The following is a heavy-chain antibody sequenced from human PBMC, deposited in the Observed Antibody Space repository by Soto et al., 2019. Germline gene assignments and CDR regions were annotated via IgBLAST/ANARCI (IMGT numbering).Heavy chain of an antibody. CDR2: IYSGGST. CDR3: ARDKLHYFDY. D-gene: IGHD1-26*01. V-gene: IGHV3-53*01. J-gene: IGHJ4*02. CDR1: GFTVSSNY. Sequence: PGGSLRLSCAASGFTVSSNYMSWVRQAPGKGLEWVSVIYSGGSTYYADSVKVRFTISRDNSKNTLYLQMNSLRAEDTAVYSCARDKLHYFDYWGQGTLVTVSS.